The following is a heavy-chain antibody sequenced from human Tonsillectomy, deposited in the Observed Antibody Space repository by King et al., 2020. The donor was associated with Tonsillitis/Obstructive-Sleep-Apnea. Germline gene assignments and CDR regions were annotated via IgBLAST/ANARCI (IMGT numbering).Heavy chain of an antibody. CDR2: INHSGST. Sequence: VQLQQWGAGLLKPSETLSLTCAVYGGSFSGYYWSWIRQPPGKGLEWIGEINHSGSTNYNPSLKSRVTISVDTSKKQVSLKLSSVTAADTAVYYCARKVGARYYLDYWGQGTQVTVSS. D-gene: IGHD1-26*01. V-gene: IGHV4-34*01. CDR1: GGSFSGYY. J-gene: IGHJ4*02. CDR3: ARKVGARYYLDY.